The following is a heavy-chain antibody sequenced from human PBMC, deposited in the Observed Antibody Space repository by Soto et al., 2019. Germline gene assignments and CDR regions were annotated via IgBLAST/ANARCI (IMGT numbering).Heavy chain of an antibody. D-gene: IGHD3-10*01. CDR3: ARDCYYGSGSYNYFDY. V-gene: IGHV1-3*01. Sequence: ASVKVSCKASVYTFTSYTMHWVRQAPGQRLEWMGWINAGNGNTKYSRKFQGRVTITRDTSASTAYMELSSLRSEDTAVYYCARDCYYGSGSYNYFDYWGQGALVTVSS. CDR1: VYTFTSYT. J-gene: IGHJ4*02. CDR2: INAGNGNT.